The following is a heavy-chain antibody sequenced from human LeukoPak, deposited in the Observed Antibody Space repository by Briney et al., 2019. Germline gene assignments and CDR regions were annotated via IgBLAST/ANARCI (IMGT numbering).Heavy chain of an antibody. Sequence: PSQTLSLTCTVSGGSISSGSYYWSWIRQPAGKGLEWIGRIYTSGSTNYNPSLKSRVTMSVDTSKNQFSLKLSSVTAADTAVYYCARDRVVVIFDWYFDLWGRGTLVTVSS. CDR3: ARDRVVVIFDWYFDL. D-gene: IGHD3-22*01. V-gene: IGHV4-61*02. CDR2: IYTSGST. J-gene: IGHJ2*01. CDR1: GGSISSGSYY.